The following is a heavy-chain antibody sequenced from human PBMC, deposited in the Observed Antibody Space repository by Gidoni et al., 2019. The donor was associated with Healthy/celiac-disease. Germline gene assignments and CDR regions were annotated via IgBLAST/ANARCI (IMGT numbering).Heavy chain of an antibody. CDR3: ASGVATYYDFWSGYYRPALFDY. D-gene: IGHD3-3*01. Sequence: QLQLQESGPGLVKPSETLSLTCTVSGGSISSSSYYWGWIRQPPGKGLEWIGSIYYSGSTYYNPSLKSRVTISVDTSKNQFSLKLSSVTAADTAVYYCASGVATYYDFWSGYYRPALFDYWGQGTLVTVSS. V-gene: IGHV4-39*01. J-gene: IGHJ4*02. CDR2: IYYSGST. CDR1: GGSISSSSYY.